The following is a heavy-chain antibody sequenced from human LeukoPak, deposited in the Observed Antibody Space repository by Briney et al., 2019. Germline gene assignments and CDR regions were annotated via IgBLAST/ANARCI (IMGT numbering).Heavy chain of an antibody. Sequence: GGSLRLSCAASGFTFSSYDMHWVRQAPCRGLEWVAIILSDGNDKYYADSVKGRFTISRDNSKDTLDLQMNSLRAEDTAVYYCAKDRTSTWSWDYWGQGTLVIVSS. CDR1: GFTFSSYD. CDR3: AKDRTSTWSWDY. CDR2: ILSDGNDK. V-gene: IGHV3-30*18. J-gene: IGHJ4*02. D-gene: IGHD6-13*01.